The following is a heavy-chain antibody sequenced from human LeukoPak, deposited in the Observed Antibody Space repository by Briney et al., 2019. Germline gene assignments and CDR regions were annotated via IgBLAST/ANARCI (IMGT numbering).Heavy chain of an antibody. D-gene: IGHD1-26*01. Sequence: SETLSLTCIVSGGSMNNYYWSWIRQPPGKGLEWIAYIHYTGITNYNPFLKSRVTISLDTSKNQFSLKLNFVTAADTAFYYCARILEGSGAAFDIWGQGTMVTVSS. CDR2: IHYTGIT. J-gene: IGHJ3*02. CDR1: GGSMNNYY. CDR3: ARILEGSGAAFDI. V-gene: IGHV4-59*01.